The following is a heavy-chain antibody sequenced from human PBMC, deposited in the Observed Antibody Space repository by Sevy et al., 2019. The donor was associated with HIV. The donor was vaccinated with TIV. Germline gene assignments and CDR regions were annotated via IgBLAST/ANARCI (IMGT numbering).Heavy chain of an antibody. D-gene: IGHD3-22*01. CDR3: GTTREYYSDSSGYIDY. CDR1: GYTLTELS. Sequence: ASVKVSCKVSGYTLTELSMHWVRQAPGKGLEWMGRFDPEDGETIYAQKFQGRVTMTEEPSTDTAYMELSSLRAEDTAVYYCGTTREYYSDSSGYIDYWGQGTLVTVSS. CDR2: FDPEDGET. V-gene: IGHV1-24*01. J-gene: IGHJ4*02.